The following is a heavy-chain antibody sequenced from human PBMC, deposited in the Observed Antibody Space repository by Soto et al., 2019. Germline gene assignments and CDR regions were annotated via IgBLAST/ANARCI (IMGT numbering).Heavy chain of an antibody. J-gene: IGHJ4*02. Sequence: GGSLRLSCAASGFTFNNYWMSWVRQAPGKGLGWVANIKEDGSEKYYVDSVKGRFTISRDNAKNSLYLQMNSLRAEDTAVYYCASNTYWGQGTLVTVSS. V-gene: IGHV3-7*01. CDR3: ASNTY. CDR2: IKEDGSEK. CDR1: GFTFNNYW.